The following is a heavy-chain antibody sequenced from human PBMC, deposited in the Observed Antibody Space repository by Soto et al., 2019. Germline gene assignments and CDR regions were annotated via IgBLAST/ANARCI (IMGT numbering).Heavy chain of an antibody. CDR2: ISGSGSTL. J-gene: IGHJ6*02. D-gene: IGHD3-10*01. CDR1: GFAFSSQA. Sequence: DEQLLESGGGLVEPGGSLRLSCAATGFAFSSQAMSWVRQAPGKGLEWVSGISGSGSTLYYADSVKGRFTISRDNSMNTLYLQMNSLRAADTAVYYCAKVLIWFGQRFGLDVWGQETTVTVSS. V-gene: IGHV3-23*01. CDR3: AKVLIWFGQRFGLDV.